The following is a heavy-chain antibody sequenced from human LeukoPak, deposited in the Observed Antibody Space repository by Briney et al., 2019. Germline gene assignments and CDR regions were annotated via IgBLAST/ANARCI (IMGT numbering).Heavy chain of an antibody. Sequence: ASVKVSCKASGGTFSSYAISWVRQAPGQGLEWMGIINPSGGSTSYARKFQGRVTMTRDTSTSTVYMELSSLRSEDTAVYYCASDPYDSSGYPYWGQGTLVTVSS. D-gene: IGHD3-22*01. CDR2: INPSGGST. CDR1: GGTFSSYA. V-gene: IGHV1-46*01. J-gene: IGHJ4*02. CDR3: ASDPYDSSGYPY.